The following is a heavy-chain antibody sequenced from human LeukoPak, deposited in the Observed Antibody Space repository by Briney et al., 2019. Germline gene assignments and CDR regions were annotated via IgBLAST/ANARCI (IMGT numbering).Heavy chain of an antibody. Sequence: SETLSLTCTVSGGSISSYYWSCIRQPPGKGREWIGYIYYSGSTNYNPSLKSRVTISVDTSKNQFSLKLSSVTAADTAVYYCARDILAYFDYWGQGTLVTVSS. J-gene: IGHJ4*02. CDR3: ARDILAYFDY. CDR2: IYYSGST. CDR1: GGSISSYY. V-gene: IGHV4-59*01. D-gene: IGHD2-21*01.